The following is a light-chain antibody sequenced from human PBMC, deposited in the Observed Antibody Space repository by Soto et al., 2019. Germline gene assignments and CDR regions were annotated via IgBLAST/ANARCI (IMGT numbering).Light chain of an antibody. J-gene: IGKJ4*01. CDR2: GAS. V-gene: IGKV3-20*01. Sequence: EIVLTQSPGTLSLSPGERATLSCRASQSVSSSYLAWYQQKPGQAPRLLIYGASSRATGIPDRFSGSGSGTDFTLTSSRLEPEDFAVYYCQQYGSSPPVTFGGGTNVEIK. CDR1: QSVSSSY. CDR3: QQYGSSPPVT.